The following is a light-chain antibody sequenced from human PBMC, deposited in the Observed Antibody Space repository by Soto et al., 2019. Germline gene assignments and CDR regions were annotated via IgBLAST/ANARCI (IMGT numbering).Light chain of an antibody. Sequence: QAVVTQPPSVSAAPGQKVTISCPGSGSNIGSNYVSWYQQVPGTAPKLLIYDNNKRPSGIPDRFSGSKSGTSATLGITGLQTGDEAGYFCGTWDSSLSAWVFGGGTQLTVL. CDR2: DNN. CDR3: GTWDSSLSAWV. J-gene: IGLJ3*02. V-gene: IGLV1-51*01. CDR1: GSNIGSNY.